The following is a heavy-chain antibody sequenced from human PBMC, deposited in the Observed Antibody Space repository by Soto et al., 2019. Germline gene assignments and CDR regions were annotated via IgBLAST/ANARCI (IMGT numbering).Heavy chain of an antibody. V-gene: IGHV4-39*01. J-gene: IGHJ3*02. CDR3: VRYDRINMKPYSPEGFHI. CDR2: VYYGGAIFYSGNI. D-gene: IGHD3-3*02. Sequence: PSETLSLTRTVSGDSISSSNSHWGWTRQPPGKGLEYIGSVYYGGAIFYSGNIYYNPSLKSRVTISVDTSKNQFSLRLSSVTAADTGVHYCVRYDRINMKPYSPEGFHIWGQGTMVTVSS. CDR1: GDSISSSNSH.